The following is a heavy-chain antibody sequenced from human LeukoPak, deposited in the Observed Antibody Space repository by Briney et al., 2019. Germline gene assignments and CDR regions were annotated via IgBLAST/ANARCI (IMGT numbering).Heavy chain of an antibody. V-gene: IGHV1-69*13. Sequence: SVKVSCKASGGTFSSYAINWVLQAPGQGLEWMRGIIPIFGTANYAQKFQDRVTITADESTSTAYMELSSLRSEDTAIYYCASRLYCSNTRCRNFPFAYWGQGTLVTVSS. CDR1: GGTFSSYA. CDR2: IIPIFGTA. CDR3: ASRLYCSNTRCRNFPFAY. D-gene: IGHD2-2*01. J-gene: IGHJ4*02.